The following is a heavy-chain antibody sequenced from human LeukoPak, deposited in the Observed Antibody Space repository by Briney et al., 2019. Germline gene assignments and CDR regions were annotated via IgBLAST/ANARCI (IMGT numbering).Heavy chain of an antibody. CDR1: GFTVSSNY. CDR3: ARGPTWYYFDY. CDR2: VYSGGST. V-gene: IGHV3-53*01. Sequence: GGSLRLSCAASGFTVSSNYMSWVRQAPGKGLEWVSVVYSGGSTYYADSVKGRFTISRDNSKNTLYLQMNSLRAEDTAVYYCARGPTWYYFDYWGQGTLVTASS. D-gene: IGHD2-8*02. J-gene: IGHJ4*02.